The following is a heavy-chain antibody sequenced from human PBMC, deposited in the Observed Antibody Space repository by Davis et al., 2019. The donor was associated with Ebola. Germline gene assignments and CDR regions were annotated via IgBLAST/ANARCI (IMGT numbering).Heavy chain of an antibody. CDR2: INPNSGGT. CDR1: GYTFTGYY. Sequence: ASVKVSCKASGYTFTGYYMHWVRQAPGQGLEWMGWINPNSGGTNYAQKFQGWVTMTRDTSISTAYMELSRLRSDDTAVYYCATSPSIAARTVFDYWGQGTLVTVSS. CDR3: ATSPSIAARTVFDY. V-gene: IGHV1-2*04. J-gene: IGHJ4*02. D-gene: IGHD6-6*01.